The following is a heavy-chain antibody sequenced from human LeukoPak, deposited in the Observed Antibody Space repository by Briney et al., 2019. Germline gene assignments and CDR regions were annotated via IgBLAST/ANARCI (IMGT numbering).Heavy chain of an antibody. J-gene: IGHJ4*02. D-gene: IGHD5-24*01. CDR2: IKQDGSKK. CDR1: GFTFSSYW. CDR3: TRVGYIDGGIDY. Sequence: GGSLRLSCAASGFTFSSYWMTWVRQAPGKGLEWVANIKQDGSKKSYVDSVKGRFTISRDNAKNSLYLQMNSLRAEDTAIYYCTRVGYIDGGIDYWGQGTLVTVSS. V-gene: IGHV3-7*04.